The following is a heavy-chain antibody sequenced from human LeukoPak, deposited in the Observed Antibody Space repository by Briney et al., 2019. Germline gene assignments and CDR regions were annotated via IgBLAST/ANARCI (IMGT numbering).Heavy chain of an antibody. Sequence: SETLSLTCAVYGGSFSGYYWSWIRQPPGKGLEWIGYISYTGSTNYNPSLKSRVTTSIDTSKNQFSLKLSSVTAADTAVYYCARGATWSYFDYWGQGTLVTVSS. D-gene: IGHD5-24*01. V-gene: IGHV4-59*01. CDR2: ISYTGST. CDR1: GGSFSGYY. CDR3: ARGATWSYFDY. J-gene: IGHJ4*02.